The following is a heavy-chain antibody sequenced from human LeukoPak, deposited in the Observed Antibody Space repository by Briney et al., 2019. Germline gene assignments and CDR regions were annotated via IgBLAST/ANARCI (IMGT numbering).Heavy chain of an antibody. D-gene: IGHD3-22*01. CDR1: GEFFGGSY. V-gene: IGHV4-34*01. J-gene: IGHJ4*02. CDR2: INHSGNT. CDR3: ARVTGYMIEDQFDY. Sequence: SETLSLTCTVHGEFFGGSYWNWIRQSPGKGLEWIGEINHSGNTNYNPSLKSRVTISVDTSQKQFSLRLSSVTAADTAVYYCARVTGYMIEDQFDYWDQGTLVTVSS.